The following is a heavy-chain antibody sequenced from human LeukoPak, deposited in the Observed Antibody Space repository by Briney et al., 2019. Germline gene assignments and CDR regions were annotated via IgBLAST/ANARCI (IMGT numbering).Heavy chain of an antibody. CDR1: GFTFSSYA. D-gene: IGHD5/OR15-5a*01. Sequence: GGSLRLSCAASGFTFSSYAMDWVRQAPGKGLEYVSAISSNGGSTYNADSVKGRFTISRDNSKNTLYLQMGSLRAEDMAVYYCARGLSLDYWGQGTLVTVSS. CDR2: ISSNGGST. V-gene: IGHV3-64*02. CDR3: ARGLSLDY. J-gene: IGHJ4*02.